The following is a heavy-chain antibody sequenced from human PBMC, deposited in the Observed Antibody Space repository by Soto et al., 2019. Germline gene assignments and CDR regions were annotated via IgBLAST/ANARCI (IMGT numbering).Heavy chain of an antibody. D-gene: IGHD3-22*01. CDR1: GLTFRSYW. V-gene: IGHV3-74*03. CDR3: AKNPGYYYDSTGYHFDY. J-gene: IGHJ4*02. CDR2: INTDGSVA. Sequence: GGSLRLSCAASGLTFRSYWMHWVRQAPGKGLVWVSRINTDGSVAMYVDSVKGRFTISRDNAKNTLYLHMNSLRAEDTAVYYCAKNPGYYYDSTGYHFDYWGQGTLVTVSS.